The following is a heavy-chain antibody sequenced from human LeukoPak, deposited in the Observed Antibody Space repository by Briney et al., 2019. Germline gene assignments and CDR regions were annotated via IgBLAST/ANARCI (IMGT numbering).Heavy chain of an antibody. CDR2: LSSDWKYM. V-gene: IGHV3-21*01. J-gene: IGHJ4*02. D-gene: IGHD3-22*01. CDR3: ARVGSIITMIRSYYFDY. CDR1: GFTFSSYA. Sequence: GGSLRLSCAASGFTFSSYAMSWVRQAPGKGLEWVSSLSSDWKYMYYADSVRGRFTISRDNAKNSLYLQMNSLRAEDTAVYYCARVGSIITMIRSYYFDYWGQGTLVTVSS.